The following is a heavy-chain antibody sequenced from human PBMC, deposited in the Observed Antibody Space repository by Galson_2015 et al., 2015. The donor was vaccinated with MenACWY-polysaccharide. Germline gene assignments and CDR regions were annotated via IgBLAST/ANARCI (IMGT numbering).Heavy chain of an antibody. CDR1: GGSISSYY. V-gene: IGHV4-59*01. J-gene: IGHJ5*02. D-gene: IGHD1-14*01. CDR2: VYYTGST. Sequence: ETLSLTCTVSGGSISSYYWSWIRPPPGRGLEWIGYVYYTGSTNYNPSLKSRVTTSVDTSKNQFSLKLSSVTAADTAVYYCARGAENWFDPWGQGTLVTVSS. CDR3: ARGAENWFDP.